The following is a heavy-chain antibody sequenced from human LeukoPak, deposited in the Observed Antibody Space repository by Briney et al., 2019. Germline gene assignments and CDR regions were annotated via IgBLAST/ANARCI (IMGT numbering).Heavy chain of an antibody. J-gene: IGHJ4*02. CDR3: AKRGAYSPPY. D-gene: IGHD5-18*01. Sequence: PSETLSLTCTVSGGSISSYYWSWIRQPPGKGLEWIGYIYYSGSTNYNPSLKSRVTISLDTSRNQFSLKLNSVTAADTAVYYCAKRGAYSPPYWGQGTLVTVSS. CDR1: GGSISSYY. V-gene: IGHV4-59*12. CDR2: IYYSGST.